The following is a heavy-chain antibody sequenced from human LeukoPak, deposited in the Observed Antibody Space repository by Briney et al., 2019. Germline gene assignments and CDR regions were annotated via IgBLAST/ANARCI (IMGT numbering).Heavy chain of an antibody. Sequence: ASVKVSCKASGYTFTSYDINWVRQATGQGLEWMGWMNPNSGNTGYAQKFQGRVTMTRNTSISTAYMELSSLRSEDTAVYYCAREILSSTGVDYWGQGTLATVSS. CDR2: MNPNSGNT. V-gene: IGHV1-8*01. CDR1: GYTFTSYD. J-gene: IGHJ4*02. CDR3: AREILSSTGVDY. D-gene: IGHD2-2*01.